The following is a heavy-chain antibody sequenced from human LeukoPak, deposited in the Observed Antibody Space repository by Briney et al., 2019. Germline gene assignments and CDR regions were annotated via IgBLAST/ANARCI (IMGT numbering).Heavy chain of an antibody. CDR3: TRDPRHPTGVAASPFDY. D-gene: IGHD6-25*01. CDR1: GNTFTTYY. V-gene: IGHV1-46*04. CDR2: INPIGGST. Sequence: ASGKVSCKAAGNTFTTYYLHWVRQAPGQGREWMGMINPIGGSTTYAQSLQGRLTMTWDTSTSTVYMELSSLRSEDTAMYYGTRDPRHPTGVAASPFDYWGQGTLVTVSS. J-gene: IGHJ4*02.